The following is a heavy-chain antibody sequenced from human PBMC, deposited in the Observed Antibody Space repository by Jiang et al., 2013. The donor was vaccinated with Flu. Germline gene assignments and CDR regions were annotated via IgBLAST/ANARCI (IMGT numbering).Heavy chain of an antibody. J-gene: IGHJ4*02. Sequence: KPTQTLTLTCTFSGFSLSTRGVGVGWIRQPPGKPLEWLALIYWDDDERHSPSLKSRLTITKDTSKSQVVLTMTNMDPVDTATYFCARRDGGGLYQFDHWGRGILVTVSS. D-gene: IGHD2-2*01. CDR1: GFSLSTRGVG. CDR2: IYWDDDE. CDR3: ARRDGGGLYQFDH. V-gene: IGHV2-5*02.